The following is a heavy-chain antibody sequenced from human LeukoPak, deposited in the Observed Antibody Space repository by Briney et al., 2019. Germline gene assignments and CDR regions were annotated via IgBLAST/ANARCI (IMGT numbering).Heavy chain of an antibody. J-gene: IGHJ4*02. CDR2: IYTSGNT. D-gene: IGHD2-21*02. V-gene: IGHV4-61*02. CDR1: GDSISSGNYY. CDR3: ARGLAYCGGDCYNY. Sequence: SETLSLTCTVSGDSISSGNYYWTWIRQPAGKGLVWIGRIYTSGNTNYNPSLKSQVTISVDTSKNQFSLKLSSVTAADTAVYYCARGLAYCGGDCYNYWGQGTLVTASS.